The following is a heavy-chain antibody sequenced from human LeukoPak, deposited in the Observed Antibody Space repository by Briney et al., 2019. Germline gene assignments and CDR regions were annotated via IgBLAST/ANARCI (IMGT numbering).Heavy chain of an antibody. CDR3: ATTSPTTTDY. CDR2: ISGSGGST. D-gene: IGHD1-26*01. Sequence: GASVKVSCKASGYTFSSYAMSWVRQAPGKGLEWVSAISGSGGSTYYADSVKGRFTISRDNSKNTLYLQMNSLRAEDTAVYYCATTSPTTTDYWGQGTLVTVSS. V-gene: IGHV3-23*01. J-gene: IGHJ4*02. CDR1: GYTFSSYA.